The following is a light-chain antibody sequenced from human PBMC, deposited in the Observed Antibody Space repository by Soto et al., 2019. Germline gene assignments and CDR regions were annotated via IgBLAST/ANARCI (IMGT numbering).Light chain of an antibody. J-gene: IGKJ1*01. CDR1: QTIRKY. CDR2: GAS. Sequence: IQLTQSPSSLSASVGDRVTITCRASQTIRKYLNWYQQKPGKAPNLLIYGASTLQTGVPSRFSGSGSGTGFTLTISSLQPEDFATYFCQQSYTTPRTLGQGTKVDIK. V-gene: IGKV1-39*01. CDR3: QQSYTTPRT.